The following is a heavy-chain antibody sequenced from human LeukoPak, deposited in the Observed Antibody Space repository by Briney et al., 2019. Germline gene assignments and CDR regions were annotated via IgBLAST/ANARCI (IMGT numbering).Heavy chain of an antibody. V-gene: IGHV4-59*02. CDR1: GGSVMSYY. J-gene: IGHJ4*02. Sequence: SETLSLTCTVSGGSVMSYYWSWIRQPPGKGLEWLGYIYSNGSTNFHPSLKSRLTISVDTSKNQFSLKLTSVTAADTAVYYCARTNDSSGIDYWGQGTLVTVSS. D-gene: IGHD3-22*01. CDR2: IYSNGST. CDR3: ARTNDSSGIDY.